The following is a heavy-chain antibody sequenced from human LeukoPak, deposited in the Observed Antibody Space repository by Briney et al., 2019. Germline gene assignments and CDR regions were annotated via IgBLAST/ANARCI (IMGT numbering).Heavy chain of an antibody. CDR1: GGSFSGYY. CDR2: INHSGST. D-gene: IGHD3-22*01. V-gene: IGHV4-34*01. Sequence: SETLSLTCAVYGGSFSGYYWSWIRQPPGKGLEWIREINHSGSTNYNPSLKSRVTISVDTSKNQFSLKLSSVTAADTAVYYCAREDRNYYDSSGYYYLNYYYYYGMDVWGQGTTVTVSS. J-gene: IGHJ6*02. CDR3: AREDRNYYDSSGYYYLNYYYYYGMDV.